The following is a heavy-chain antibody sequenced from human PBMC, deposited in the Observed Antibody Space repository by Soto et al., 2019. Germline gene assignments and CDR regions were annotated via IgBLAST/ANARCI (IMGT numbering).Heavy chain of an antibody. D-gene: IGHD1-26*01. J-gene: IGHJ4*02. Sequence: SETLSLTCTVSGGSISSSSYYWGWIRQPPGKGLEWIGSIYYSGSTYYNPSLKGRVTISVDTSKNQFSLKLSSVTAADTAVYYCARFAGGKFDDWGQGTLVTVSS. CDR1: GGSISSSSYY. CDR2: IYYSGST. V-gene: IGHV4-39*01. CDR3: ARFAGGKFDD.